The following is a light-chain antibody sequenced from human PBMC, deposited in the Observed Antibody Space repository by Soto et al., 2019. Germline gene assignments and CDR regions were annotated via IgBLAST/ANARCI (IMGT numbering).Light chain of an antibody. Sequence: DIELTQSPRSVSASAGDRVTITCRASQGISNWFAWYQQKPGRAPTLLIYAASSLQSGVSSSFSGRGSGTDFTLTISSLQPEDFATYYCQQGNRFPFTFGPGTKVDIK. CDR2: AAS. CDR3: QQGNRFPFT. V-gene: IGKV1D-12*01. CDR1: QGISNW. J-gene: IGKJ3*01.